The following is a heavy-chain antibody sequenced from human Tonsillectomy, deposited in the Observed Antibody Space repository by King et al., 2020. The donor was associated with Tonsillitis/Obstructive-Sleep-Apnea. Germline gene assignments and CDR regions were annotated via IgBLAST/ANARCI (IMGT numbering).Heavy chain of an antibody. J-gene: IGHJ4*02. D-gene: IGHD1-26*01. CDR1: GFTFSSYA. Sequence: QLVQSGGGVVQPGRSLRLSCAASGFTFSSYAMHWVRQAPGKGLEWVAVIAYDGSNKYYADSVKGRFTLSRDNSKNTLYLQMNSLRAEDTAVYYCARDVSLVGATIHFDYWGQGTLFTVSS. CDR3: ARDVSLVGATIHFDY. V-gene: IGHV3-30*04. CDR2: IAYDGSNK.